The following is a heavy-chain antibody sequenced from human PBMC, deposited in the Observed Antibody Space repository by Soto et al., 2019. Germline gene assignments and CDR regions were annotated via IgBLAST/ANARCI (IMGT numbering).Heavy chain of an antibody. D-gene: IGHD4-4*01. Sequence: QVHLVQSGAEVKKPGASVNVSCKTSGYTFTRNGISWVRQAPGQGLEWMGWISPNSGNIKYAQKLQGRVIMTTDTSTSTAYMELRRMRFDETAVYYCVKDRYSNRWPSREVWCPGTTVTVSS. CDR1: GYTFTRNG. CDR2: ISPNSGNI. V-gene: IGHV1-18*01. CDR3: VKDRYSNRWPSREV. J-gene: IGHJ6*02.